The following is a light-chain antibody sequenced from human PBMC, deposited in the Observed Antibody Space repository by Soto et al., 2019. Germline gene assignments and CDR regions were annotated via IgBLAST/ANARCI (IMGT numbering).Light chain of an antibody. CDR2: EVS. CDR1: SSDVGGYNY. V-gene: IGLV2-14*01. J-gene: IGLJ2*01. CDR3: CSYSSSSTLRV. Sequence: QSVLTQPASVSGSPGQSITISCTGTSSDVGGYNYVSWYQQHPGKAPKLMIYEVSNRPSGVSNRFSGSKSGNTASLTISGLQAEDEADYYCCSYSSSSTLRVFGGGTKVTVL.